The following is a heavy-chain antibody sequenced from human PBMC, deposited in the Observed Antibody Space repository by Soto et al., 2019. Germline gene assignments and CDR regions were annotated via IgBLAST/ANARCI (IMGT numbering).Heavy chain of an antibody. J-gene: IGHJ4*02. CDR2: ISYDGSNK. Sequence: QVQLVESGGGVVQPGRSLRLSCAASGFTFSSYGMHWVRQAPGKGLEWVAVISYDGSNKYYADSVKGRFTISRDNSKNTLYLQMYSLRAEDTAVYYCAKDEGYWGQGTLVTVSS. V-gene: IGHV3-30*18. CDR1: GFTFSSYG. CDR3: AKDEGY.